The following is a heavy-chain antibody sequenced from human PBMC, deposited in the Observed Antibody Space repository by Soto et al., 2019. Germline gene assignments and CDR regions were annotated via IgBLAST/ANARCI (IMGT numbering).Heavy chain of an antibody. CDR1: GFTVSSNY. J-gene: IGHJ3*02. V-gene: IGHV3-53*01. CDR2: IYSGGST. D-gene: IGHD3-22*01. CDR3: AKEGGSGYPGAFDI. Sequence: GGSLRLSCAASGFTVSSNYMSWVRQAPGKGLEWVSVIYSGGSTYYADSVKGRFTISRDNSKNTLYLQMNSLRAEGTAVYYCAKEGGSGYPGAFDIWGQGTMVTVSS.